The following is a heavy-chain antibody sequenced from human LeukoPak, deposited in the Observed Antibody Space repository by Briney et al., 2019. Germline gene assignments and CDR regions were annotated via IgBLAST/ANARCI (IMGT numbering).Heavy chain of an antibody. CDR2: TYFGGTT. V-gene: IGHV3-53*01. D-gene: IGHD3-3*01. CDR3: ATGGMSYYDFWSGHSEFQH. J-gene: IGHJ1*01. Sequence: GGSLRLSCVASGFAINTNYMNWVRQAPGKELEWVSITYFGGTTYYADSVKGRFTISRDNAKNSLYLQMNSLRVEDTAVYFCATGGMSYYDFWSGHSEFQHWGQGTLVTVSS. CDR1: GFAINTNY.